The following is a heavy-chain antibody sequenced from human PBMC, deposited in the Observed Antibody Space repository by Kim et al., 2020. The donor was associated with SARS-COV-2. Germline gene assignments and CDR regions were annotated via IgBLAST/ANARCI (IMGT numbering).Heavy chain of an antibody. CDR3: ARVVVVAANYYYYGMDV. Sequence: FQGRVTITADESTSTAYMELSSLRSEDTAVYYCARVVVVAANYYYYGMDVWGQGTTVTVSS. D-gene: IGHD2-15*01. J-gene: IGHJ6*02. V-gene: IGHV1-69*01.